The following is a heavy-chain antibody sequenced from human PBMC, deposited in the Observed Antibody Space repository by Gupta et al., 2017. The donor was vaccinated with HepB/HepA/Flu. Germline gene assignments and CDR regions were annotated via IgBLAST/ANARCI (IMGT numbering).Heavy chain of an antibody. CDR3: ARDYSPLYYYYMDV. D-gene: IGHD2-15*01. CDR1: GFTFSSYG. CDR2: IWYDGSNK. Sequence: QVQLVESGGGVVQPGRSLRLSCAASGFTFSSYGMHWVRQAPGKGLEWVTVIWYDGSNKHYADSVKGRFTISRDNSKNTLYLQMNSLRAEDTAVYYCARDYSPLYYYYMDVWGKGTTVTVSS. V-gene: IGHV3-33*01. J-gene: IGHJ6*03.